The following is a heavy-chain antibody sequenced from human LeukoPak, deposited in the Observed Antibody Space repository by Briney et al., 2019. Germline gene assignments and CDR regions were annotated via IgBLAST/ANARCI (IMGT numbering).Heavy chain of an antibody. CDR2: ISSNSDYI. CDR3: ARGVGATTHYFDF. D-gene: IGHD1-26*01. CDR1: GFTFSSFT. J-gene: IGHJ4*02. Sequence: GGSLRLSCVASGFTFSSFTMAWVRRAPGKGLEWVSSISSNSDYIYYADSVKGRFTISRDNAKNSLYLQMTSLRAEDTAVYLCARGVGATTHYFDFWGQGALVTVSS. V-gene: IGHV3-21*01.